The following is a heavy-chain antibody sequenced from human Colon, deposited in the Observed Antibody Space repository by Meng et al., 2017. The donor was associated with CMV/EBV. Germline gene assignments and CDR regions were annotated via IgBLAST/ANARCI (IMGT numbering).Heavy chain of an antibody. CDR1: SGSVSSRSYY. V-gene: IGHV4-39*07. Sequence: SETLSLTCTVSSGSVSSRSYYWGWIRQPPGKGLEWIGSLSDGANTYYNPSLKTRVSISLDSSKHQFSLKLNSVTAADSAIYYCARENRGSFDIWGPGTLVTVSS. CDR2: LSDGANT. CDR3: ARENRGSFDI. D-gene: IGHD3-10*01. J-gene: IGHJ3*02.